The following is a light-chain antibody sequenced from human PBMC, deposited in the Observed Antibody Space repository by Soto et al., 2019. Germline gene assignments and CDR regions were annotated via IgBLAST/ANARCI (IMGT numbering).Light chain of an antibody. CDR3: QSYDSSLSGGV. CDR2: GNN. Sequence: QSVLTQPPSVSGAPGQKVTISCTRSSSNIGAAYDVHWYQHLPGTAPKLLIYGNNNRPSGVPDRFSGSKSGTSASLAITGVQAEDDADYYCQSYDSSLSGGVFGGGTKLAVL. V-gene: IGLV1-40*01. CDR1: SSNIGAAYD. J-gene: IGLJ3*02.